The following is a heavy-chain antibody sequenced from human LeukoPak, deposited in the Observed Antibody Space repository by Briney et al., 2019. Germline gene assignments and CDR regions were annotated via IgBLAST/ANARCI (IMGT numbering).Heavy chain of an antibody. D-gene: IGHD4-17*01. V-gene: IGHV1-2*02. CDR1: GYTFTGYY. CDR3: ARGGGDYHFDY. CDR2: INPNSGGT. Sequence: ASVKVSCKASGYTFTGYYIHWVRQAPGQGLEWMGWINPNSGGTNYAQEFQGRFTMTRDTSISTAYMELSRLRSDDTAVYYCARGGGDYHFDYWGQGTLVTVSS. J-gene: IGHJ4*02.